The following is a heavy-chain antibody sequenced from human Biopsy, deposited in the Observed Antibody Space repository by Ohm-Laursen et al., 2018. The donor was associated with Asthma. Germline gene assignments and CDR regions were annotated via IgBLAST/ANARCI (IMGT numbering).Heavy chain of an antibody. CDR3: ARAQDYYDSRGYYRSFDY. Sequence: SQTLSLTCTVSYGSITSGGYYWTWIRQYPGKGLEWIGFIYYSGCTYYNPSLKSRVSISIDTSKNQFSLKLCSVIAADTAVYYCARAQDYYDSRGYYRSFDYWGQGTLVTVSS. CDR1: YGSITSGGYY. D-gene: IGHD3-22*01. J-gene: IGHJ4*02. V-gene: IGHV4-31*03. CDR2: IYYSGCT.